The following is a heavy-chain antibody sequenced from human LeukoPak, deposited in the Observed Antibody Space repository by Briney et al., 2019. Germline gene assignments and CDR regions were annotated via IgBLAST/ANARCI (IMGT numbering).Heavy chain of an antibody. Sequence: PSETLSLTCTVSGGSISSHYWNWIRQPPGKGLEWIGYIYYSGSTNYNPSLKSRVTILVDTSKNQFSLKLSSVTAADTAVYYCARGPHDYGGNDYWGQGTLVTVSS. CDR2: IYYSGST. D-gene: IGHD4-23*01. J-gene: IGHJ4*02. V-gene: IGHV4-59*11. CDR3: ARGPHDYGGNDY. CDR1: GGSISSHY.